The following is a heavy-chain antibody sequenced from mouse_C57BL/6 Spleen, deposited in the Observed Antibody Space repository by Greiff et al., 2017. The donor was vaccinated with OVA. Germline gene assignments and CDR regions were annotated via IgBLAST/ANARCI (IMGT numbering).Heavy chain of an antibody. CDR3: ARDYGGAFDY. V-gene: IGHV1-15*01. D-gene: IGHD1-1*02. CDR2: IDPETGGT. CDR1: GYTFTDYE. J-gene: IGHJ2*01. Sequence: VQLQQSGAELVRPGASVTLSCKASGYTFTDYELHLVKQTPVHGLEWIGAIDPETGGTAYNQKFKGKAILTADKSSRTAYMELRSLTSEDSAVYYCARDYGGAFDYWGQGTTLTVSS.